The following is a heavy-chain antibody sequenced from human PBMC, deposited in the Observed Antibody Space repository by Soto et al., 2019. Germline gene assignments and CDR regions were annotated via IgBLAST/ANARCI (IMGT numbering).Heavy chain of an antibody. CDR1: GGTFSSYA. CDR2: IIPIFGTA. J-gene: IGHJ4*02. CDR3: ARVQLVQHYYFDY. D-gene: IGHD6-6*01. Sequence: SMKVSCKASGGTFSSYAISWVRQAPGQGLEWMGGIIPIFGTANYAQKFQGRVTITADESTSTAYMELSSLRSEDTAVYYCARVQLVQHYYFDYWGQGTLVTVSS. V-gene: IGHV1-69*13.